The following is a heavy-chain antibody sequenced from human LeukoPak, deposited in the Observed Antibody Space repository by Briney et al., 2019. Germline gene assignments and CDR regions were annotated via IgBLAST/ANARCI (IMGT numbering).Heavy chain of an antibody. D-gene: IGHD6-13*01. Sequence: SQTLSLTCTVSGGSISSGDYYWSWIRQPPGKGLEWIGEIHHTGGTNYNPSLKSRVTISLEKSKNQFSVKLSSVTAADTAVYYCAREHIAADTRDAFDIWGQGTMVTVSS. CDR1: GGSISSGDYY. CDR3: AREHIAADTRDAFDI. V-gene: IGHV4-30-4*01. J-gene: IGHJ3*02. CDR2: IHHTGGT.